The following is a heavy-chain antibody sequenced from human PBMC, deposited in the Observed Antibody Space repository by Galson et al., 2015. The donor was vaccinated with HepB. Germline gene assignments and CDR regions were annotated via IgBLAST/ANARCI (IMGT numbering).Heavy chain of an antibody. D-gene: IGHD1-26*01. J-gene: IGHJ5*02. V-gene: IGHV1-8*01. Sequence: SVKVSCKASGSTFTSYDINWVRQATGQGLEWMGWMNPNSGNTGYAQKFQGRVTMTRNTSLNTAYMELSSLRSEDTAVYYCARGREGWFDPWGQGTLVTVSS. CDR1: GSTFTSYD. CDR2: MNPNSGNT. CDR3: ARGREGWFDP.